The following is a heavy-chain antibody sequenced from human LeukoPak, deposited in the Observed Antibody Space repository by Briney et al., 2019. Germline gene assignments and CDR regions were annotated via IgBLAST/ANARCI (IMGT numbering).Heavy chain of an antibody. J-gene: IGHJ4*02. CDR3: ATIFEAPFDY. CDR1: GFTVSSNY. V-gene: IGHV3-53*01. D-gene: IGHD3-3*01. CDR2: IYSGGSK. Sequence: GGSLRLSCAASGFTVSSNYMSWVRQAPGKGLEWVSVIYSGGSKYYADSVKGRFTISRNNSKNTLYLQMNSLRAEDTAVYYCATIFEAPFDYWGQGTLVTVSS.